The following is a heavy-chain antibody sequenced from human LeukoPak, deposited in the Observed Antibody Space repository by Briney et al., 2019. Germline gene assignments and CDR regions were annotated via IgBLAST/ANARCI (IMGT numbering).Heavy chain of an antibody. CDR1: GFTFSSYG. D-gene: IGHD6-6*01. V-gene: IGHV3-30*03. Sequence: PGGSLRLSCAASGFTFSSYGMHWVRQAPGKGLEWVAVISYDGSNKYYADSVKGRFTISRDNSKNTLYLQMNSLRSEDTAVYYCARGLGIAARGGFDYWGQGTLVTVSS. CDR2: ISYDGSNK. J-gene: IGHJ4*02. CDR3: ARGLGIAARGGFDY.